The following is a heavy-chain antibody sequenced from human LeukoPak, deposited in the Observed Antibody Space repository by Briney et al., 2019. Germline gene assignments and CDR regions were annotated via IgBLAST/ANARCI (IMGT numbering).Heavy chain of an antibody. J-gene: IGHJ6*03. Sequence: PGGSLRLSCAASGFTFDDYGMSWVRQAPGKGLEWVSGINWNGGSTGYADSVKGRFTISRDNSKNTLYLQMNSLRAEDTAVYYCARRGSSSPPYYYYYMDVWGKGTTVTVSS. CDR3: ARRGSSSPPYYYYYMDV. D-gene: IGHD6-6*01. CDR1: GFTFDDYG. CDR2: INWNGGST. V-gene: IGHV3-20*04.